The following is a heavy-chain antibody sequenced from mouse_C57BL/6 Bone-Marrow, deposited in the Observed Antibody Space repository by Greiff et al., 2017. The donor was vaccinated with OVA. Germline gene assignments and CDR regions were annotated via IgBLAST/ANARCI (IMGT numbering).Heavy chain of an antibody. CDR3: ARRGYYGSMTGY. D-gene: IGHD1-1*01. V-gene: IGHV1-69*01. CDR1: GYTFTSYW. CDR2: IDPSDSYT. J-gene: IGHJ2*01. Sequence: QVQLQQPGAELVMPGASVKLSCKASGYTFTSYWMHWVKQRPGQGLEWIGEIDPSDSYTNYNQKFKGKSTLTVDKSSSTAYMQLSSLTSEDSAVYYCARRGYYGSMTGYWGQGTTLTVSS.